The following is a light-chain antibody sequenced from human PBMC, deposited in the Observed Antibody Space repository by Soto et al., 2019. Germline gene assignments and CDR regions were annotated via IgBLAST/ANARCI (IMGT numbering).Light chain of an antibody. J-gene: IGLJ1*01. CDR1: SSDVGGYKY. CDR3: SSYAGSNNFV. Sequence: QSVLTQPASVSGSPGQSITISCTGTSSDVGGYKYVSWYQQHPGKAPKLMIYEVSKRPSGVPDRFSGSKSGNTASLTVSGLQAEDEAVYYCSSYAGSNNFVFGTGTKLTVL. CDR2: EVS. V-gene: IGLV2-8*01.